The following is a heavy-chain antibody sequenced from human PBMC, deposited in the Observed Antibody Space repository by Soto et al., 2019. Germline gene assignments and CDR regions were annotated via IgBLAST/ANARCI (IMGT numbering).Heavy chain of an antibody. J-gene: IGHJ4*02. D-gene: IGHD3-16*02. CDR2: IIPIFGTA. CDR3: AREARYDYVWGSYRSRAFDY. CDR1: GGTFSSYA. Sequence: ASVKVSCKASGGTFSSYAISWVRQAPGQGLEWMGGIIPIFGTANYAQKFQGRVTITRDTSTSTVYMDLSSLRYEDTAVYYCAREARYDYVWGSYRSRAFDYWGQGTLVTVSS. V-gene: IGHV1-69*05.